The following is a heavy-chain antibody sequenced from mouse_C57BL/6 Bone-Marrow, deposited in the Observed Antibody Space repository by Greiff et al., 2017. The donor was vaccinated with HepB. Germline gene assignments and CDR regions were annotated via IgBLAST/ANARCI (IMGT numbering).Heavy chain of an antibody. Sequence: EVQLVESVAELVRPGASVKLSCTASGFNFKNTYMHWVKQRPEQGLEWIGRIDPANGNTNYAPKFQGKATITADTSSNTAYMQRSSLTSEDTAIYYGARSDNRVVEGFADWGQGTLVTVSA. CDR1: GFNFKNTY. CDR2: IDPANGNT. J-gene: IGHJ3*01. D-gene: IGHD1-1*01. CDR3: ARSDNRVVEGFAD. V-gene: IGHV14-3*01.